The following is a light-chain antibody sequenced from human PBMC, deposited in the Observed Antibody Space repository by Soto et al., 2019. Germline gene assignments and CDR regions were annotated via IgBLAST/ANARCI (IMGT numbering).Light chain of an antibody. V-gene: IGKV1-5*03. CDR1: QTISSW. CDR3: QQHGQWPIT. CDR2: KAS. J-gene: IGKJ5*01. Sequence: DIQMTQSPSTLSRSVGDRVTITCRASQTISSWLAWYQQKPGKAPKLLIYKASTLKSGVPSRFSGSGSGTEFTLTISSLQPEDFATYYCQQHGQWPITFGQGTRLEIK.